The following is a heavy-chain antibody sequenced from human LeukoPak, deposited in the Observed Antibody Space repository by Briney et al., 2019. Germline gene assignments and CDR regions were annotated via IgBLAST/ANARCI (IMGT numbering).Heavy chain of an antibody. V-gene: IGHV3-64*01. CDR3: ARAYSDYYYYGMDV. D-gene: IGHD2-21*01. J-gene: IGHJ6*02. CDR2: ISSNGGST. Sequence: QPGGSLRLSCAASGFTFSSYAMHWVRQAPGKGLEYVSAISSNGGSTYYANSVKGRFTLSRDNSKNTLYLQMGSLRAEDMAVYYCARAYSDYYYYGMDVWGQGTTVTVSS. CDR1: GFTFSSYA.